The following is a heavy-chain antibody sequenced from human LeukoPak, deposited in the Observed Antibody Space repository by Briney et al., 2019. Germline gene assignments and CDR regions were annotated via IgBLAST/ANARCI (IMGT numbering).Heavy chain of an antibody. D-gene: IGHD6-6*01. J-gene: IGHJ4*02. Sequence: GRSLRLSCAASGFTFSSYGMHWVRQAPGKGLEWVSAISGSGGSTYYADSVKGRFTISRDNSKNTLYLQMNSLRAEDTAVYYCAKGILAARPPVDYWGQGTLVTVSS. CDR3: AKGILAARPPVDY. CDR2: ISGSGGST. V-gene: IGHV3-23*01. CDR1: GFTFSSYG.